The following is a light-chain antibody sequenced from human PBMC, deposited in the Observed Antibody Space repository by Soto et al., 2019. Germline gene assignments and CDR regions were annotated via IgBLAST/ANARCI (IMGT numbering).Light chain of an antibody. CDR3: SSYTSSSTLVV. J-gene: IGLJ2*01. CDR2: DVS. Sequence: HSALTQPASVSGSPGQSITISCNGTSSDVGGYNYVSWYQQHPGKAPKLMIYDVSNRPSGVSNRFSGSKSGNTASLTISGLQAEDEADYYCSSYTSSSTLVVFGGGTKLTVL. CDR1: SSDVGGYNY. V-gene: IGLV2-14*01.